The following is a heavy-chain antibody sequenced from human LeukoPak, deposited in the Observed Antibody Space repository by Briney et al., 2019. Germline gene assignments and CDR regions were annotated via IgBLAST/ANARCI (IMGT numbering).Heavy chain of an antibody. J-gene: IGHJ4*02. CDR3: ARRAGAYSHPYDY. D-gene: IGHD4/OR15-4a*01. V-gene: IGHV3-53*01. Sequence: PGRSLRLSCTVSGFTVSSNCMGWVRQAPGKGLEWVSFIYSDNTHYSDSVKGRFTISRDNSKNTLYLQMSTLRAEDTAVYYCARRAGAYSHPYDYWGQGTLVTVSS. CDR2: IYSDNT. CDR1: GFTVSSNC.